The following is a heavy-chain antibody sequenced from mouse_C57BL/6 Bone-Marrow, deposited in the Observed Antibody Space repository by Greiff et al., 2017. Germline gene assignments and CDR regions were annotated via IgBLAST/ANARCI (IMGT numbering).Heavy chain of an antibody. CDR2: IFPGGGYT. J-gene: IGHJ3*01. V-gene: IGHV1-63*01. Sequence: VQLQQSGAELVRPGTSVKMSCKASGYTFTNYWIGWAKQRPGHGLEWIGDIFPGGGYTNYNEKFKGKDTLTADKSSSTAYLQFSSLTSDDSAIYYCARRGAYYDYDGGFAYWGQGTLVTVSA. CDR3: ARRGAYYDYDGGFAY. CDR1: GYTFTNYW. D-gene: IGHD2-4*01.